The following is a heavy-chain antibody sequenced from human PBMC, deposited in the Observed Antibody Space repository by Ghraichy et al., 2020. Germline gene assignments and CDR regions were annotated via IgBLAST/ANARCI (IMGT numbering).Heavy chain of an antibody. CDR1: GDSVSSNRAA. D-gene: IGHD1-26*01. V-gene: IGHV6-1*01. CDR2: TYYRSKWYN. Sequence: SQTLSLTCAISGDSVSSNRAAWNWIRQSPSRGLEWLGRTYYRSKWYNDYAVSVKSRITIKPDTSKNQFSLQLKSVTPEDTAVYYCARAVSSGTILLVGATGNDFFDYWGQGTLVTVSS. CDR3: ARAVSSGTILLVGATGNDFFDY. J-gene: IGHJ4*02.